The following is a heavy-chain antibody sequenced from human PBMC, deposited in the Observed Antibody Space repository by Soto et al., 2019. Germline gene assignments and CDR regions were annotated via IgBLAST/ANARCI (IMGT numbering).Heavy chain of an antibody. Sequence: SETLSLTCTVSGGSISSGGYYWSWIRQHPGKGLEWIGYIYYSGSTYYNPSLKSRVTISVDTSKNQFSLKLSSVTAADTAVYYCARVSRGYDYRKTGYYYYYMDVWGKGTTVTVSS. CDR2: IYYSGST. V-gene: IGHV4-31*03. CDR3: ARVSRGYDYRKTGYYYYYMDV. J-gene: IGHJ6*03. CDR1: GGSISSGGYY. D-gene: IGHD5-12*01.